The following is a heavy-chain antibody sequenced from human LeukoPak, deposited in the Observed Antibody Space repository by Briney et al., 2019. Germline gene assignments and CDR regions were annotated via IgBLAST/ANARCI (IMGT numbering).Heavy chain of an antibody. CDR3: AKHAGTTRQTKDY. Sequence: PGGSLRLSCAVSGVIFNNYAMSWVRQAPGRGLEWVSVISASGGSTYYADSVKGRFTISRDNSNNRLYLEMNSLRAEDTAVYYCAKHAGTTRQTKDYWGQGTLVTVS. D-gene: IGHD1-1*01. J-gene: IGHJ4*02. CDR2: ISASGGST. V-gene: IGHV3-23*01. CDR1: GVIFNNYA.